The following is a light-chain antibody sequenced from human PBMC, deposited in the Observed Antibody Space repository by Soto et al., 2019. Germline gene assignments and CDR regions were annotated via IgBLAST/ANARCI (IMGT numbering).Light chain of an antibody. J-gene: IGKJ3*01. Sequence: DIVMTQSPDSLAVSLGERATINCKSSQSVFYSSNNKNQLAWYQQKPGQPPKLLIYWASARHSGVPDRFSGSGSETDFTLTISSLQAEDVAVYYCQQYYSTPFTFCPGTKVDIK. V-gene: IGKV4-1*01. CDR3: QQYYSTPFT. CDR1: QSVFYSSNNKNQ. CDR2: WAS.